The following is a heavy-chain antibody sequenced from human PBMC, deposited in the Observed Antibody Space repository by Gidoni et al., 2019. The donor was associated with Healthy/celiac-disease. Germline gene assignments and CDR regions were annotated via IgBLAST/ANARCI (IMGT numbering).Heavy chain of an antibody. D-gene: IGHD2-21*02. J-gene: IGHJ6*02. CDR3: ARGFRGAYCGGDCYSFSGMDV. Sequence: GQLVQSGAEVKKPGSSVKVSCKGSGGTFSSYAISWVRQAPGQGLEWMGGSIPIFGTANYAQQFQGRVTITADESTSTAYMELNSLRSEDTAVYYCARGFRGAYCGGDCYSFSGMDVWGQGTTVTVSS. CDR1: GGTFSSYA. CDR2: SIPIFGTA. V-gene: IGHV1-69*01.